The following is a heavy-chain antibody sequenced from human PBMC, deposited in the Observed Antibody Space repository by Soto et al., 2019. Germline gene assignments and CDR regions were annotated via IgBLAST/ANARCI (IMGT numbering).Heavy chain of an antibody. CDR3: ANDLVTGYFDFWTAYHPPLEY. D-gene: IGHD3-3*01. CDR2: ITNSGGTT. Sequence: EVQLLESGGGLVQPGGSLRLSCEASEFTFSTYAMTWVRQAPGKGLEWVSSITNSGGTTYYADSVKGRFTISRDNSQNTLYLQMNSLTAEDTAMYYCANDLVTGYFDFWTAYHPPLEYWGQGTLVTVSS. J-gene: IGHJ4*02. CDR1: EFTFSTYA. V-gene: IGHV3-23*01.